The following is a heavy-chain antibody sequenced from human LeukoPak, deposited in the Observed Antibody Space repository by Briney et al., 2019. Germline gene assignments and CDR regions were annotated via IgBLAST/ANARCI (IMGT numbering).Heavy chain of an antibody. Sequence: GGSPRLSCAASGFTFSSYAMHWVRQAPGKGLEWVAVISYDGSNKYYADSVKGRFTISRDNSKNTLYLQMNSLRAEDTAVYYCARDAAAGTWFDPRGQGTLVTVSS. V-gene: IGHV3-30-3*01. J-gene: IGHJ5*02. CDR3: ARDAAAGTWFDP. CDR1: GFTFSSYA. D-gene: IGHD6-13*01. CDR2: ISYDGSNK.